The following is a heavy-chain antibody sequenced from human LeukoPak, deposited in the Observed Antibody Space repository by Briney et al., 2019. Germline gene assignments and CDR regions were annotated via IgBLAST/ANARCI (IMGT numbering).Heavy chain of an antibody. Sequence: GGSLRLSCAASGFTFGSYAMSWVRQAPGKGLEWVSAISGSGGSTYYADSVKGRFTISRDNSKNTLYLQMNSLRAEDTAVYYCATRGDILTGYPYYFDYWGQGTLVTVSS. J-gene: IGHJ4*02. CDR1: GFTFGSYA. V-gene: IGHV3-23*01. CDR2: ISGSGGST. CDR3: ATRGDILTGYPYYFDY. D-gene: IGHD3-9*01.